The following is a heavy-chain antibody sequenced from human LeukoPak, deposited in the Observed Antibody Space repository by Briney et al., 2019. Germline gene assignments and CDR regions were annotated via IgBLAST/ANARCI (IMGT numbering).Heavy chain of an antibody. Sequence: SETLSLTCAVSGGSTSSGGYSWSWIRQPPGKGLEWIGYIYHSGSTYYNPSLKSRVTISVDKSKNQFSLKLSSVTAADTAVYYCARGGAGYSSSWYRFGWFDPWGQGTLVTVSS. J-gene: IGHJ5*02. CDR2: IYHSGST. D-gene: IGHD6-13*01. V-gene: IGHV4-30-2*01. CDR1: GGSTSSGGYS. CDR3: ARGGAGYSSSWYRFGWFDP.